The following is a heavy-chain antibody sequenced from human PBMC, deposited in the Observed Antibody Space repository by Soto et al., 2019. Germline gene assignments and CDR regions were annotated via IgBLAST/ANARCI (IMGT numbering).Heavy chain of an antibody. CDR2: IYLVDSDT. CDR1: GYSFSTYW. D-gene: IGHD3-9*01. J-gene: IGHJ4*02. CDR3: ARQDILTGYFDY. Sequence: RESLKISCKGSGYSFSTYWIGWVRQMPGKGLEWMGIIYLVDSDTRYSPSFQGQVTISADKSISTAYLQWSSLKASDTAMYYCARQDILTGYFDYWGQGTLVTVSS. V-gene: IGHV5-51*01.